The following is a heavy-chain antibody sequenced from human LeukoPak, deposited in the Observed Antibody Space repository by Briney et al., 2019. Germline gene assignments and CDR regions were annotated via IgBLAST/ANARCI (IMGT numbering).Heavy chain of an antibody. CDR1: GYTFTSYD. Sequence: ASVKVSCKASGYTFTSYDINWVRQATGQGLEWMGWMNPNSGNTGYAQKFQGRVTMTRNTSISTAYMELSSLRSEDTAAYYCARYVHTMVRGVIIGPYYGMDVWGQGTTVTVSS. CDR2: MNPNSGNT. V-gene: IGHV1-8*01. D-gene: IGHD3-10*01. J-gene: IGHJ6*02. CDR3: ARYVHTMVRGVIIGPYYGMDV.